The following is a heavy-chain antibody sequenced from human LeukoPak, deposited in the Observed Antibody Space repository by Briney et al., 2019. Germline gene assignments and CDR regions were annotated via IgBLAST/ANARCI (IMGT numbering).Heavy chain of an antibody. CDR2: IWYDGSNK. CDR3: ARTQPDIVLMVYASHYGMDV. J-gene: IGHJ6*02. V-gene: IGHV3-33*01. Sequence: GGSLRLSCAASGFTFSSYGMHWVRQAPGKGLEWVAVIWYDGSNKYYADSVKGRFTISRDNSKNTLYLQMNSLRAEDTAVYYCARTQPDIVLMVYASHYGMDVWGQGTTVTVSS. CDR1: GFTFSSYG. D-gene: IGHD2-8*01.